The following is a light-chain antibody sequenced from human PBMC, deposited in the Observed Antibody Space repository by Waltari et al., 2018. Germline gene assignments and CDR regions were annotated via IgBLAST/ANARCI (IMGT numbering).Light chain of an antibody. CDR2: VAS. J-gene: IGKJ2*01. V-gene: IGKV1-39*01. Sequence: IQMTQSPSSLSASVGDRVTITCRASPSISSSLNWYQQIPGKAPKLLIYVASNLQSGVPSRFSGSGSGTDFSLTISSLQPEDFATYYCQQSYITTYTFGQGTKLEIK. CDR1: PSISSS. CDR3: QQSYITTYT.